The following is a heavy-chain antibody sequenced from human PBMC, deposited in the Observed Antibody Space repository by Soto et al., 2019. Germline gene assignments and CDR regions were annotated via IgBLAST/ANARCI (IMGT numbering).Heavy chain of an antibody. CDR2: IDPNSGNI. Sequence: ASVKVSCKASGNTFTSYDINWVRQATGHGLEWMGWIDPNSGNIGYAQKFQGRVTMTRDTAIRTAYMEVSRLRSDDTAVYYCARGRASGSYYLLDYWGQGTLVTVSS. J-gene: IGHJ4*02. CDR3: ARGRASGSYYLLDY. V-gene: IGHV1-8*01. D-gene: IGHD3-10*01. CDR1: GNTFTSYD.